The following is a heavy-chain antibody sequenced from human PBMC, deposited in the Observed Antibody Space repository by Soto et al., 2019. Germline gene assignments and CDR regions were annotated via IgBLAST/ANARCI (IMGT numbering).Heavy chain of an antibody. D-gene: IGHD3-10*01. Sequence: SETLSLTCTVSGGSISSGGYYWSWIRQHPGKGLEWIGYIYYSGSTYYNPSLKSRITISVDTSKNQFSLKLSSVTAADTAVYYCARVTGFGESWWINFDYWGQGTLVTVSS. V-gene: IGHV4-31*03. CDR2: IYYSGST. CDR1: GGSISSGGYY. CDR3: ARVTGFGESWWINFDY. J-gene: IGHJ4*02.